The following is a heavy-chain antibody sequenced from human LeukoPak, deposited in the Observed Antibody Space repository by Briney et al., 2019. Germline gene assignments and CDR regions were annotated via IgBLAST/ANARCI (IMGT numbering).Heavy chain of an antibody. CDR2: INPNSGGT. J-gene: IGHJ3*02. D-gene: IGHD3-22*01. V-gene: IGHV1-2*02. Sequence: ASVKVSCKASGYTFTGYYMHWVRQAPGQGLEWMGWINPNSGGTNYAQKFQGRVTMTRDTSISTAYMELSRLRSDDTAVYYCARDRGSYYYDSSGYYPDAFDIWGQGTMVTVSS. CDR3: ARDRGSYYYDSSGYYPDAFDI. CDR1: GYTFTGYY.